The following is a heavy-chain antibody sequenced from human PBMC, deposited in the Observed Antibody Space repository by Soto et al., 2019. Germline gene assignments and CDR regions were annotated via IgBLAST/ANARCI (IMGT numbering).Heavy chain of an antibody. CDR3: ARVERGTATTVVDAFDI. J-gene: IGHJ3*02. D-gene: IGHD1-1*01. CDR1: GGSVNRGNYY. CDR2: MSHSGGT. V-gene: IGHV4-34*01. Sequence: VQLQPWGAGLLKPSETLSLTCAVFGGSVNRGNYYWRWLRPPPGKGLEWIGEMSHSGGTHFNPSLKSRVTISVDTSKNQFSLKMSSVTAADTALYYCARVERGTATTVVDAFDIWGPGTMVTVSS.